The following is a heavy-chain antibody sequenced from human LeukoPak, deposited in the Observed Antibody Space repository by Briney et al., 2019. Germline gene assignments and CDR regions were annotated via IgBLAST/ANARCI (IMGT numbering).Heavy chain of an antibody. V-gene: IGHV4-38-2*02. CDR2: IYHSGST. J-gene: IGHJ4*02. CDR1: GYSISIGYY. D-gene: IGHD1-26*01. Sequence: TETLSLTCTVSGYSISIGYYWGWIRQPPGKGLEWIGSIYHSGSTFYNLSLKSRVTMSVDMSKNQFSLKLSSVTAADTAVYYCARSGSYTFDYWGQGTLVTVSS. CDR3: ARSGSYTFDY.